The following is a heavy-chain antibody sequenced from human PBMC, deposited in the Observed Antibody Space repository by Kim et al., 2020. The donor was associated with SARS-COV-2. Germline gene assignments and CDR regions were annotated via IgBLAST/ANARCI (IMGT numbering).Heavy chain of an antibody. D-gene: IGHD3-10*01. J-gene: IGHJ3*02. CDR2: ISSSGSTI. V-gene: IGHV3-11*04. CDR1: GFTFSDYY. Sequence: GGSLRLSCAASGFTFSDYYMSWIRQAPGKGLEWVSYISSSGSTIYYADSVKGRFTISRDNAKNALYLQMNSLRAEDTAVYYCARAVTMVRGAYDAFDIWGQGTMVTVSS. CDR3: ARAVTMVRGAYDAFDI.